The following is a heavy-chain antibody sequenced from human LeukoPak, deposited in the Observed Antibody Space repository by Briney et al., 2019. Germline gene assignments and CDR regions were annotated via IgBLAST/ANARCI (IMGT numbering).Heavy chain of an antibody. CDR3: ACQDRVVGALSC. V-gene: IGHV4-4*07. CDR2: IYTSGST. Sequence: SETLSLTCTVSGGSISSYYWSWIRQPAGKGLEWIGRIYTSGSTNYNPSLKSRVTISVDTSKDQFSLKLSSVTAADTAVYYCACQDRVVGALSCWGQGTLVTVSS. CDR1: GGSISSYY. J-gene: IGHJ4*02. D-gene: IGHD2-15*01.